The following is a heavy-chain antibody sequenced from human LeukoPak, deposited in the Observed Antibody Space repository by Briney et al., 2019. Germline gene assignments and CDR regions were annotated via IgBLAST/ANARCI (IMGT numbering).Heavy chain of an antibody. CDR2: IRGNGET. CDR1: GLGSRKFA. V-gene: IGHV3-23*01. J-gene: IGHJ4*02. D-gene: IGHD3-16*01. CDR3: AKASWVSSTDAVR. Sequence: PGESLRQSGGASGLGSRKFAMIGVPQGPATGLEWVSSIRGNGETFYADSVKGRFTLSSDSSRNTVYFQLNNLRVEHTAIYYCAKASWVSSTDAVRWGQGTLVSVSS.